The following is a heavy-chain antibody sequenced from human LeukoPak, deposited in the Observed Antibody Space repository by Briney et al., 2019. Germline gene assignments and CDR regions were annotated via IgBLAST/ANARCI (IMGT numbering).Heavy chain of an antibody. V-gene: IGHV1-69*06. CDR2: IIPIFGAA. CDR3: AKGYTSGWSEGFLDY. D-gene: IGHD6-19*01. Sequence: GASVKVSCKASGGTFTSYAISWVRQAPGQGLEWMGGIIPIFGAANYAQKFQGRVTITADKSTSTSYMELSSLRSEDTAVYYCAKGYTSGWSEGFLDYWGQGTLVTVSS. CDR1: GGTFTSYA. J-gene: IGHJ4*02.